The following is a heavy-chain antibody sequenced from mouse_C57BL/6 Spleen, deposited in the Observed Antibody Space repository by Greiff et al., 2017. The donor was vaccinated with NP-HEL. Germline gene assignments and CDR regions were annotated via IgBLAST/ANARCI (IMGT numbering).Heavy chain of an antibody. Sequence: VQLQQPGAELVMPGASVKLSCKASGYTFTSYWMHWVKQRPGQGLEWIGEIDPSDSYTNYNQQFKGKSTLTVDKSSSTAYMQLSSLTSEDSAVYYCARDEGSYWGQGTLVTVSA. CDR3: ARDEGSY. CDR2: IDPSDSYT. J-gene: IGHJ3*01. V-gene: IGHV1-69*01. CDR1: GYTFTSYW.